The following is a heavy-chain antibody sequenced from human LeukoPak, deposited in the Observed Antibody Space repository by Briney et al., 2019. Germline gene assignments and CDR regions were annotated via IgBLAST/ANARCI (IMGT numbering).Heavy chain of an antibody. D-gene: IGHD2-15*01. CDR3: AQQVGYCSSGNCYFTY. Sequence: GGSLRLSCAASGFSFKSCAMSRVRQAPGKGLEWVSAINNDGDSTCSADSVKGRFTVSRDNSKNTLYLQMNSLRAEDAAVYYRAQQVGYCSSGNCYFTYWGQGTLVTVSS. CDR2: INNDGDST. CDR1: GFSFKSCA. J-gene: IGHJ1*01. V-gene: IGHV3-23*01.